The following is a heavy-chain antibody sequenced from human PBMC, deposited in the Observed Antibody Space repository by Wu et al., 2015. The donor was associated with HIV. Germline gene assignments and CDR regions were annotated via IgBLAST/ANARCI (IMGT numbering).Heavy chain of an antibody. V-gene: IGHV1-69*11. Sequence: QVQLVQSGAEVKKPGSSVKVSCKASGGTLNNYAINWVRQAPGQGLEWMGRIVPIIDTTNYEQKFQGRVTFTADDLTNTVHMQLSSLTTEDTAIYYCARDLGEMATSWGQGTPVT. J-gene: IGHJ4*02. D-gene: IGHD5-24*01. CDR1: GGTLNNYA. CDR3: ARDLGEMATS. CDR2: IVPIIDTT.